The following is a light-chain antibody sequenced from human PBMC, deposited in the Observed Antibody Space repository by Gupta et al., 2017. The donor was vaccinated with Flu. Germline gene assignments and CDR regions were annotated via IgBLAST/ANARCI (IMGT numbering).Light chain of an antibody. CDR1: SSNIGAGYD. Sequence: QSVRTHPPSGSGAPGQRVTISCTGSSSNIGAGYDVHWYQQLPGTAPKLLIYGNSNRPSGVTDRFSGSKSGTSASLAITGLQAEDEADYYCQSYDSSLSGSRVFGGGTKLTVL. V-gene: IGLV1-40*01. CDR3: QSYDSSLSGSRV. CDR2: GNS. J-gene: IGLJ3*02.